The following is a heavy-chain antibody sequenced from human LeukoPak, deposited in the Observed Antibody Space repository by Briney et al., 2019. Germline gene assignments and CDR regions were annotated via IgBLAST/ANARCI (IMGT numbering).Heavy chain of an antibody. V-gene: IGHV1-2*02. D-gene: IGHD2-15*01. CDR1: GYTFTGYY. CDR2: INPNSGGT. J-gene: IGHJ4*02. Sequence: ASVTVSCKASGYTFTGYYMHWVRQAPAQGLEWMGWINPNSGGTNYAQKFQGRVTITRDTSISTAYMELSRLRSDDTAVYYCARGGTAHLHLDYWGQGTLVTVSS. CDR3: ARGGTAHLHLDY.